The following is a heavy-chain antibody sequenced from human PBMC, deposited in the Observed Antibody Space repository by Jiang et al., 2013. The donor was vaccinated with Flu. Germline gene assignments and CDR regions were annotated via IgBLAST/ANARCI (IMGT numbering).Heavy chain of an antibody. V-gene: IGHV3-23*01. J-gene: IGHJ4*02. CDR1: EVTFSNYA. Sequence: VQLLESGGGLVQTGGSLRLSCAASEVTFSNYAMTWVRQAPGKGLEWVSALSGSGGSTYYADSVNGRFTISRDNSKNTLYLQMDRLRAEDTAVYYCAKSRTSDKYWYDSSGYYYFDYWGQGALVTVSS. CDR2: LSGSGGST. CDR3: AKSRTSDKYWYDSSGYYYFDY. D-gene: IGHD3-22*01.